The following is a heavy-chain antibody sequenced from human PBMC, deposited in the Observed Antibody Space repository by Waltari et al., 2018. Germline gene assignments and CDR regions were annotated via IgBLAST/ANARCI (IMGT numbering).Heavy chain of an antibody. V-gene: IGHV4-39*07. CDR2: IYYSGST. CDR1: GGSISSSSYY. J-gene: IGHJ4*02. Sequence: QLQLQESGPGLVKPSETLSLTCTVSGGSISSSSYYWGWIRRPPGKGLEWIGSIYYSGSTYYSPALKSPVNISVDTSKNQFSLKRSSVTAADTAVYYGARDGVGTMVQGVLYYFDYWGQGTLVTVSS. D-gene: IGHD3-10*01. CDR3: ARDGVGTMVQGVLYYFDY.